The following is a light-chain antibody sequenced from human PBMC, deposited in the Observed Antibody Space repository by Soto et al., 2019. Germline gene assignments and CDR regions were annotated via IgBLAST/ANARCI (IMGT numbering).Light chain of an antibody. CDR3: QQRSNWPIT. J-gene: IGKJ5*01. Sequence: EIVLTQSPATLSLSPGESATLSCRASRSVSNYLAWYQQKPGQAPRLLIYDASSRPTDIPARFSGSGSGTDFTLTISSLEPEDFALYYCQQRSNWPITFGQGTGLEFK. CDR1: RSVSNY. CDR2: DAS. V-gene: IGKV3-11*01.